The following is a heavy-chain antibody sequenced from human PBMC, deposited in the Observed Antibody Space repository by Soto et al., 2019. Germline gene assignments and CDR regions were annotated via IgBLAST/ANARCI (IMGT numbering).Heavy chain of an antibody. CDR3: ASLLYSSSWYFDY. Sequence: SETLSLTCAVSGGSISSSNWWSCVRQPPGKGLEWIGEIYHSGSTNYNPSLKSRVTISVDKSKNQFSLKLSSVTAADTAVYYRASLLYSSSWYFDYWGQGTLVTVSS. CDR1: GGSISSSNW. J-gene: IGHJ4*02. V-gene: IGHV4-4*02. D-gene: IGHD6-13*01. CDR2: IYHSGST.